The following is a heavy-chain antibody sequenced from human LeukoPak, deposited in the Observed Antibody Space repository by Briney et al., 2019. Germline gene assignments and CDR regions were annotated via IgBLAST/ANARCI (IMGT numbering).Heavy chain of an antibody. CDR3: ARDRSSGWYLTPGFDP. J-gene: IGHJ5*02. D-gene: IGHD6-19*01. CDR2: ISSSSSYI. V-gene: IGHV3-21*01. Sequence: GGSLRLSCAASGFTFSSYNMNWVRQAPGKGLEWVSSISSSSSYIYYADSVKGRFTISRDNAKNSLYLQINSLRAEDTAVYYCARDRSSGWYLTPGFDPWGQGTLVTVSS. CDR1: GFTFSSYN.